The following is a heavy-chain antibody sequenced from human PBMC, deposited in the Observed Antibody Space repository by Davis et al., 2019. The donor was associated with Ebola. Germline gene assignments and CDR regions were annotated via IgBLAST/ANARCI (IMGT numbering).Heavy chain of an antibody. Sequence: MPSETLSLTCTVSGTSISRYHWNWIRQSAGKALEWIGRFQIGGNTFYNPSLKTRVSMSVDTSRNQFSLSLTSVTAADAAVYYCARGGTTTPAGYYYYYHGMDVWGQGTTVSVSS. J-gene: IGHJ6*02. D-gene: IGHD4-11*01. CDR2: FQIGGNT. CDR3: ARGGTTTPAGYYYYYHGMDV. V-gene: IGHV4-4*07. CDR1: GTSISRYH.